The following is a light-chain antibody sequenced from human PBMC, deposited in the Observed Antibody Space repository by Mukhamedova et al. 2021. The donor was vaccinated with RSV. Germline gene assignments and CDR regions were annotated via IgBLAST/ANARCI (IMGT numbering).Light chain of an antibody. V-gene: IGKV1-5*01. J-gene: IGKJ1*01. CDR2: EAS. Sequence: GRAPNLLIYEASNLESGGPSRFSGSGPGADFTLTITSLQPDDFATYYCQQHDHYTRTFGQGTTVEIK. CDR3: QQHDHYTRT.